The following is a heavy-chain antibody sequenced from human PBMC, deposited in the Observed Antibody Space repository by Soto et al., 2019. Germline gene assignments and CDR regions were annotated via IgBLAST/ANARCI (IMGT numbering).Heavy chain of an antibody. V-gene: IGHV4-34*01. Sequence: SETLSLTCAVYGGSFSGYYWSWIRQPPGKGLEWIGEINHSGSTNYNPSLKSRVTISVDTSKNQFSLKLSSVTAADTAVYYCATLGIAVAGDVDYWGQGTLVTVSS. J-gene: IGHJ4*02. CDR3: ATLGIAVAGDVDY. CDR2: INHSGST. D-gene: IGHD6-19*01. CDR1: GGSFSGYY.